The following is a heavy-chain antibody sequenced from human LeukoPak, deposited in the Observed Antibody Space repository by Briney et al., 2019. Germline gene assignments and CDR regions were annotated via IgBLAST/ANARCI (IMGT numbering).Heavy chain of an antibody. Sequence: GGSLRLSCAASGFPFTNYAMTWVRQAPGKGLEWVSAISGSGVTTYYADSVKGRFTISRDNARNSLYLQMNSLTAEDTAVYYCARDPYSGAYGDTYYYFMDVWGKGTTVTISS. CDR3: ARDPYSGAYGDTYYYFMDV. J-gene: IGHJ6*03. V-gene: IGHV3-23*01. CDR1: GFPFTNYA. CDR2: ISGSGVTT. D-gene: IGHD1-26*01.